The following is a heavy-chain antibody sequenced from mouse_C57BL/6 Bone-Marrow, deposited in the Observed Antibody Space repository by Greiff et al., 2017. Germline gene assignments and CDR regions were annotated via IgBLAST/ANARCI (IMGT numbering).Heavy chain of an antibody. CDR1: GYSFTDYN. D-gene: IGHD1-1*01. CDR2: INPNYGTT. Sequence: LVESGPELVKPGASVKISCKASGYSFTDYNMNWVKQSNGKSLEWIGVINPNYGTTSYNQKFKGKATLTVDQSSSTAYMQLNSLTSEDSAVYYCARYDYGSSPIYWYFDVWGTGTTVTVSS. CDR3: ARYDYGSSPIYWYFDV. J-gene: IGHJ1*03. V-gene: IGHV1-39*01.